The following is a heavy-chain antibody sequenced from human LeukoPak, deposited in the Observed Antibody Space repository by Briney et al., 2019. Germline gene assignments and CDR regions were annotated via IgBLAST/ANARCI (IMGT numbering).Heavy chain of an antibody. J-gene: IGHJ4*02. D-gene: IGHD6-13*01. Sequence: SETLSLTCTVSGGSISSNYWSWIRQPPGKGLEWIGYIHNSGRTNYNPSLKGRVTISVDTSKNQFSLKLNSVTTADTAVYHCSSGSGYRIENWGQGTLVTVSS. V-gene: IGHV4-59*01. CDR1: GGSISSNY. CDR2: IHNSGRT. CDR3: SSGSGYRIEN.